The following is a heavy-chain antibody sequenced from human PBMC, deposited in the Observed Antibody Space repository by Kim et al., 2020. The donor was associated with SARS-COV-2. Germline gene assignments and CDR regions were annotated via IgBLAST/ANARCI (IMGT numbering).Heavy chain of an antibody. CDR1: GFTFSSYA. D-gene: IGHD3-10*01. J-gene: IGHJ6*02. Sequence: GGSLRLSCAASGFTFSSYAMHWVRQAPGKGLEWVAVISYDGSNKYYADSVKGRFTISRDNSKNTLYLQMNSLRAEDTAVYYCARDITMVRGVIITLKNYYYGMDVWGQGTTVTVSS. CDR2: ISYDGSNK. V-gene: IGHV3-30*04. CDR3: ARDITMVRGVIITLKNYYYGMDV.